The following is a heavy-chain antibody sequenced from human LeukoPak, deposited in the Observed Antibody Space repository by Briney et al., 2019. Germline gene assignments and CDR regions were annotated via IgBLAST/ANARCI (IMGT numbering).Heavy chain of an antibody. J-gene: IGHJ6*04. D-gene: IGHD3-10*01. CDR2: IYYSGST. CDR1: GGSISSYY. V-gene: IGHV4-59*01. CDR3: ARDRPGFSGYYYGMDV. Sequence: PSETLSLTCTVSGGSISSYYWSWIRKPPGKGLEWIGYIYYSGSTNYNPSLKSRVTISVDTSKNQFSLKLSSVTAADTAVYYCARDRPGFSGYYYGMDVWGKGTTVTVSS.